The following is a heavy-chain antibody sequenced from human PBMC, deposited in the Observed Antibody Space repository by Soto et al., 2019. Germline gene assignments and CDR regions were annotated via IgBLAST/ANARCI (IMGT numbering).Heavy chain of an antibody. CDR3: ARGDKLRYSDWLPIGTQHFDY. CDR1: GYTFTSYA. Sequence: APVKVSCKASGYTFTSYAMHWVRQAPGQRLEWMGWINAGNGNTKYSQKFQGRVTITRDTSASTAYMELSSLRSEDTAVYYCARGDKLRYSDWLPIGTQHFDYWGQGTLVTVSS. CDR2: INAGNGNT. D-gene: IGHD3-9*01. V-gene: IGHV1-3*01. J-gene: IGHJ4*02.